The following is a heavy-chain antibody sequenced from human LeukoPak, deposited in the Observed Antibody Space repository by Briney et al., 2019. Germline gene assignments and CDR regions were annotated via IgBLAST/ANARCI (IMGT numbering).Heavy chain of an antibody. CDR2: ICYSGST. J-gene: IGHJ4*02. Sequence: SETLSLTCTVSGGSISSCYWSWIRQPPGKGLEWIGYICYSGSTNYNPSLKSRVTISVDTSRNQFSLKLSSVTAADTAVYYCARAAVPYYFDYWGQGTLVTVSS. V-gene: IGHV4-59*01. CDR3: ARAAVPYYFDY. D-gene: IGHD2-2*01. CDR1: GGSISSCY.